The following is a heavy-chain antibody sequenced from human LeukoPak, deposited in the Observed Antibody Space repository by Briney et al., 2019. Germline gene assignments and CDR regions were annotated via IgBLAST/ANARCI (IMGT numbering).Heavy chain of an antibody. CDR2: IYHSGNT. Sequence: SETLSLTCAVSGYSISSGFYWGWIRPPPGKGLEWIGSIYHSGNTYYNPSLKSRVTISVDTSMNQFSLKLSSVTAADTAVYYCARDGYSSGWSFSYWGQGTLVTVSS. J-gene: IGHJ4*02. V-gene: IGHV4-38-2*02. CDR1: GYSISSGFY. CDR3: ARDGYSSGWSFSY. D-gene: IGHD6-19*01.